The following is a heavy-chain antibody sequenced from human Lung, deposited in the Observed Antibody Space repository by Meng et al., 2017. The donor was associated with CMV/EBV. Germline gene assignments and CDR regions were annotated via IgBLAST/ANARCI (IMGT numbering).Heavy chain of an antibody. D-gene: IGHD6-13*01. CDR3: AREVSSSWFAGDWFDP. Sequence: QAQVVKVGAEVKRTGASGKVSCHASGGTFSSYAISWVRQAPGQGLELMGGIIPIFGTANYAQKFQGRVTITADESTSTAYMELSSLRSEDTAVYYCAREVSSSWFAGDWFDPWGQGTLVTVSS. CDR2: IIPIFGTA. CDR1: GGTFSSYA. V-gene: IGHV1-69*12. J-gene: IGHJ5*02.